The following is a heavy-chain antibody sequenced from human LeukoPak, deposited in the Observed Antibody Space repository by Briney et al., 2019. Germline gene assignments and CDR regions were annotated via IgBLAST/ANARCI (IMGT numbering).Heavy chain of an antibody. D-gene: IGHD3-3*01. CDR2: SYTSGST. Sequence: SETLSLTCTVSGGSISSYYWSWIRQPAGKGLEWIGRSYTSGSTNYNPSLKSRVTMSVDTSKNQFSLKLSSVTATDTAVYYCAREGRSPDFWSGYYFDYWGQGTLVTVSS. V-gene: IGHV4-4*07. J-gene: IGHJ4*02. CDR1: GGSISSYY. CDR3: AREGRSPDFWSGYYFDY.